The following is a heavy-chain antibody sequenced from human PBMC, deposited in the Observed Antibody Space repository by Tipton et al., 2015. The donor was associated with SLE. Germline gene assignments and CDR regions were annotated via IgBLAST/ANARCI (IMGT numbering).Heavy chain of an antibody. D-gene: IGHD3-10*01. CDR3: ARDRRGWYFDL. J-gene: IGHJ2*01. CDR1: GGSISSGSYY. CDR2: IYTSGST. Sequence: TLSLTCTVSGGSISSGSYYWSWIRQPAGKGLEWIGRIYTSGSTNYNPSLKSRVTISVDTSKNQFSLKLSSVTAADTAAYYCARDRRGWYFDLWGRGTHVTVSS. V-gene: IGHV4-61*02.